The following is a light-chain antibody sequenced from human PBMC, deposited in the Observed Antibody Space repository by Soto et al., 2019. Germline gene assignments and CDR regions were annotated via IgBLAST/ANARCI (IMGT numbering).Light chain of an antibody. CDR1: QTINTY. V-gene: IGKV1-39*01. CDR3: QQSYSMPRWT. Sequence: DIQMTQSPSSLSASVGDSVTISCRAGQTINTYLNWYQQKPGQAPKVLIFAISTLQPGVPSRFRGSGTGTEFSLTISSLQPEEAATYYLQQSYSMPRWTFGKGTKVQIK. CDR2: AIS. J-gene: IGKJ1*01.